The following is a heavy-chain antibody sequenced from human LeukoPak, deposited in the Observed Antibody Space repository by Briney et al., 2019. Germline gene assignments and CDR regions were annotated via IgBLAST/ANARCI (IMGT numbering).Heavy chain of an antibody. V-gene: IGHV4-34*01. Sequence: SETLSLTCAVYGGSLSGYYWSWIRQSPGKGLEWIGEINDSGSTNYNPSLKSRVTISVDTSKNQFSLKLSSVTAADTAVYYCARNMVRGVIITYYMDVWGKGTTVTVSS. CDR2: INDSGST. D-gene: IGHD3-10*01. CDR1: GGSLSGYY. J-gene: IGHJ6*03. CDR3: ARNMVRGVIITYYMDV.